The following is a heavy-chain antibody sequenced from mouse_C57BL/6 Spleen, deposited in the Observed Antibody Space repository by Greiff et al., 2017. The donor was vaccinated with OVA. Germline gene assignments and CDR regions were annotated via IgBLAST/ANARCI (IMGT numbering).Heavy chain of an antibody. CDR3: AREGEDDAAWFAY. CDR2: IYPRSGNT. CDR1: GYTFTSYG. V-gene: IGHV1-81*01. Sequence: VQLQQSGAELARPGASVKLSCKASGYTFTSYGISWVKQRTGQGLEWIGEIYPRSGNTYYNEKFKGKATLTADKSSSTAYMELRSLTSEDSAVCFCAREGEDDAAWFAYWGQGTLVTVSA. J-gene: IGHJ3*01. D-gene: IGHD2-12*01.